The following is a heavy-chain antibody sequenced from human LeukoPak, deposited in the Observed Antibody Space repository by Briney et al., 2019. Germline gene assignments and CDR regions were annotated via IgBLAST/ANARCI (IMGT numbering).Heavy chain of an antibody. D-gene: IGHD1-26*01. J-gene: IGHJ4*02. CDR2: VDPEDGEI. CDR3: AIDVGELLTY. Sequence: GASVKVSCKVSGYTLTELSMHWVRQAPGKRLEWMGGVDPEDGEIIYAQKFQGRVTMTEDTSTDTAYMELSSLRSEDTAVYYCAIDVGELLTYWGQGTLVTVSS. CDR1: GYTLTELS. V-gene: IGHV1-24*01.